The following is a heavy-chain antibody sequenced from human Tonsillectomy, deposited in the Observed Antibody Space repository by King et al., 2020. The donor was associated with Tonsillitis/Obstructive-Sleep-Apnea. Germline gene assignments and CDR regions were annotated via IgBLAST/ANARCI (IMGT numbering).Heavy chain of an antibody. J-gene: IGHJ4*02. CDR3: AREPYNNYIFDY. CDR2: ISTYKGNT. V-gene: IGHV1-18*01. Sequence: QLVQSGAEVKRPGASVKVSCKASGYTFTSYGISWVRQAPGQGLEWMGWISTYKGNTNHAQKLQGRVTMTTDTSTSTAYMELRSLRSDDTAVYCCAREPYNNYIFDYWGQGTLVTVSS. D-gene: IGHD4-11*01. CDR1: GYTFTSYG.